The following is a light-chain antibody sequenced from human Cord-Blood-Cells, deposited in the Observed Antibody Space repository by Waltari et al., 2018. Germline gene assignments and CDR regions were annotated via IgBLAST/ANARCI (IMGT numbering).Light chain of an antibody. CDR2: DVS. CDR3: SSYTSSSTYV. J-gene: IGLJ1*01. Sequence: QSALTQPASVSGSPGQSITISCTGTSSAVGGYTSVSWYQQHPGKAPKLMIYDVSNRPSGVSNRFSGSKSGNTASLTISGLQAEDEADYYCSSYTSSSTYVFGTGTKVTVL. V-gene: IGLV2-14*01. CDR1: SSAVGGYTS.